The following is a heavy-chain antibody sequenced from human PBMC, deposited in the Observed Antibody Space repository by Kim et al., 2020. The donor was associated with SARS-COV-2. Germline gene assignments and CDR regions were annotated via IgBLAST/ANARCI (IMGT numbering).Heavy chain of an antibody. Sequence: ASVKVSCKASGYTFTSYGISWVRQAPGQGLEWMGWTNAYNSNTKYTQNFQGKVTMTTDTSTSTAYMELRSLRSDDTAVYYCATEYYDTSAYPDVSDLWGQGTMVTVSS. CDR1: GYTFTSYG. CDR2: TNAYNSNT. J-gene: IGHJ3*01. D-gene: IGHD3-22*01. V-gene: IGHV1-18*04. CDR3: ATEYYDTSAYPDVSDL.